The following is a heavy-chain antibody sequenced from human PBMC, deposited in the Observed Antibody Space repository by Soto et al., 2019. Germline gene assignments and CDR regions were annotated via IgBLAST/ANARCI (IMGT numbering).Heavy chain of an antibody. CDR3: TRRECSGGSCYDYYYGMDV. J-gene: IGHJ6*02. Sequence: EVQLVESGGGLVQPGGSLKLSCAASGFTFSGSAMHWVRQASGKGLEWVGRIRSKANSYATAYAASVKGRFTISRDDSKNTAYLQMNSLKTEDTAVHYCTRRECSGGSCYDYYYGMDVWGQGTTVTVSS. V-gene: IGHV3-73*02. CDR1: GFTFSGSA. CDR2: IRSKANSYAT. D-gene: IGHD2-15*01.